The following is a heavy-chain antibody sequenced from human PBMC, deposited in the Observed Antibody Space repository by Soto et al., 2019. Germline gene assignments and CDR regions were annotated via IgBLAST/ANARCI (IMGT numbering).Heavy chain of an antibody. CDR3: ARATNIFVIPHPPPGDV. D-gene: IGHD2-2*01. CDR1: GGSISNGGHY. J-gene: IGHJ6*02. V-gene: IGHV4-31*03. Sequence: QVQLQESGPGLVKPSQTLSLICTVSGGSISNGGHYWSWIRQHPGKGLEWFGYIYYSGSTYYNPSLNSRFTMSVDTSKTQFPLKLNSVPAADTAVYYCARATNIFVIPHPPPGDVWGQGTTVPVPS. CDR2: IYYSGST.